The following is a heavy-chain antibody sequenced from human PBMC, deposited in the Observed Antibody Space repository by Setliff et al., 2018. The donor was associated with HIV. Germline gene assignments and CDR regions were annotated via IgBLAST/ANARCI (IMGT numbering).Heavy chain of an antibody. CDR3: VRDRMEYSVGYYFDS. CDR2: INWSGSTT. J-gene: IGHJ4*02. V-gene: IGHV3-20*04. D-gene: IGHD4-4*01. CDR1: GFTFDDYG. Sequence: GESLKISCVVSGFTFDDYGMSWVRQTPGAGLEWLSDINWSGSTTGYADSVKGRFTISRDNAKNTVYLQINSLRVEDTALYYCVRDRMEYSVGYYFDSWGRGTLVTVSS.